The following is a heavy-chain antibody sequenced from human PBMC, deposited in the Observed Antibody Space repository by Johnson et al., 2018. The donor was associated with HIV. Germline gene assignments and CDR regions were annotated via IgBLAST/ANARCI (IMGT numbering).Heavy chain of an antibody. CDR1: GFTVSSNY. Sequence: MQLVESGGGLVQPGGSLRLSCAASGFTVSSNYMSWVRQAPGKGLEWVSLIYSGGSTYYTDSVKGRFTISRDNSNNTLYLQMHSMRAEDPVVYYCARDLPYTRIVVVCQPRDAFDIWGQGTMVTVSS. CDR3: ARDLPYTRIVVVCQPRDAFDI. D-gene: IGHD3-22*01. V-gene: IGHV3-66*02. J-gene: IGHJ3*02. CDR2: IYSGGST.